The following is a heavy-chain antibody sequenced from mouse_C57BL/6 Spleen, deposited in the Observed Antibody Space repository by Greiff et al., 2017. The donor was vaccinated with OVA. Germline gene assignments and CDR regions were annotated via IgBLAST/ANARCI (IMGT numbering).Heavy chain of an antibody. J-gene: IGHJ1*03. CDR2: ISYSGST. CDR3: ARYGYYGSSYGYWYFDV. V-gene: IGHV3-8*01. CDR1: GYSITSDY. D-gene: IGHD1-1*01. Sequence: EVQLVESGPGLAKPSQTLSLTCSVTGYSITSDYWNWIRKFPGNKLEYMGYISYSGSTYYNPSLKSRISITRDTSKNQYYLQLNSVTTEDTATYYCARYGYYGSSYGYWYFDVWGTGTTVTVSS.